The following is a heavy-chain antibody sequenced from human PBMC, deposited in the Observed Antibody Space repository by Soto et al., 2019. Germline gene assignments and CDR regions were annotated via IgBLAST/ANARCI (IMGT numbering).Heavy chain of an antibody. CDR2: IYWDDDK. CDR3: AHSLKADYGDYAPFDY. Sequence: QITLKESGPTLVKPTQTLTLTCTFSGFSLSTSGVGVGWIRQPPGKALEWLALIYWDDDKRYSPSLKNRLTIPKDTSKNQVVLTMTNMDPVDTATYYCAHSLKADYGDYAPFDYWGQGTLVTVSS. CDR1: GFSLSTSGVG. D-gene: IGHD4-17*01. V-gene: IGHV2-5*02. J-gene: IGHJ4*02.